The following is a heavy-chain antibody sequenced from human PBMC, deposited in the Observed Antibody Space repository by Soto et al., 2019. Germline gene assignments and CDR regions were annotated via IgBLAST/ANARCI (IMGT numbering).Heavy chain of an antibody. D-gene: IGHD2-15*01. CDR1: GFTFSSDA. Sequence: GGSLRLSCAASGFTFSSDAMHWVRQAPGKGLEWVAVISYDGSNKYYADSVKGRFTISRDNSKNTLYLQMNSLRAEDTAVYYCARRIFDYWGQGTRVTVSS. CDR3: ARRIFDY. CDR2: ISYDGSNK. J-gene: IGHJ4*02. V-gene: IGHV3-30-3*01.